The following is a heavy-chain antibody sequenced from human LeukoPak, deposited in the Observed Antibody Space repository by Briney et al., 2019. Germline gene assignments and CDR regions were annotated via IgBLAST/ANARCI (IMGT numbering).Heavy chain of an antibody. Sequence: GATVKISCKTSGYTFTDYYMHWVQQAPGKGLEWMGRVDPEDGKTIYAEKFQGRVTITADTSTDTAHMEPSSLRSEDTAVYYCAREETVPAAIVLWVYWGQGTLVTVSS. J-gene: IGHJ4*02. CDR1: GYTFTDYY. CDR3: AREETVPAAIVLWVY. CDR2: VDPEDGKT. V-gene: IGHV1-69-2*01. D-gene: IGHD2-2*02.